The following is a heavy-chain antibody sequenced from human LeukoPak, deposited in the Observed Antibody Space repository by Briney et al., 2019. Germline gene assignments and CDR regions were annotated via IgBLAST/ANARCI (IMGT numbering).Heavy chain of an antibody. Sequence: SETLSLTCTVSGGSISSYYWTWIRQPPGKGLECIGYIYSNGSTNYNPSLKGRVTISVDMSKNQFSVKLSSVTAADTAVYYCARGAYSGYDLDYWGQGTLVTVSS. V-gene: IGHV4-59*01. D-gene: IGHD5-12*01. CDR1: GGSISSYY. J-gene: IGHJ4*02. CDR3: ARGAYSGYDLDY. CDR2: IYSNGST.